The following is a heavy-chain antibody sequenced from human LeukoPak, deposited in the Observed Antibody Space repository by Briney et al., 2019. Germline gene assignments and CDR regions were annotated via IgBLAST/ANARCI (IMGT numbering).Heavy chain of an antibody. Sequence: GGSLRLSCAASGFSFSAYWMTWVRQAPGTGLEWVANINTAGSETYYVDPVKGRFSISRDNAKNLVYLQMNSLRAEDTAVYHCARFGYVAAVDVWGQGTPVTVSS. CDR3: ARFGYVAAVDV. V-gene: IGHV3-7*01. CDR2: INTAGSET. D-gene: IGHD2-15*01. CDR1: GFSFSAYW. J-gene: IGHJ4*02.